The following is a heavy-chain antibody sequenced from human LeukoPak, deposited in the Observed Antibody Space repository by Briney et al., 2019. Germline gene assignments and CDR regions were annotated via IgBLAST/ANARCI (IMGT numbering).Heavy chain of an antibody. CDR3: ARVCASGDYDY. CDR1: GGSISSGGYY. V-gene: IGHV4-31*03. J-gene: IGHJ4*02. CDR2: IYYSGST. Sequence: PSETLSLTCTVSGGSISSGGYYWSWIRQHPGKGLEWIGYIYYSGSTYYNPSLKSRVTISVDTSKNQISLKLSSVTAADTAVYYCARVCASGDYDYWGQGTLVTVSS. D-gene: IGHD4-17*01.